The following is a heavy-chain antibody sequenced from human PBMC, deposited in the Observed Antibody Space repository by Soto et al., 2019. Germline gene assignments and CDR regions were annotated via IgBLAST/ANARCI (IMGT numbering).Heavy chain of an antibody. J-gene: IGHJ4*02. CDR2: IYYSGST. CDR1: GGSISSGDYY. D-gene: IGHD6-13*01. V-gene: IGHV4-30-4*01. Sequence: QVQLRESGPGLVKPSQTLSLTCTVSGGSISSGDYYWSWIRQPPGKGLEWIGYIYYSGSTYYNPSLKSRVTISVDTSKNQFSLKLSSVTAADTAVYYCARELVAAAGAFDYWGQGTLVTVSS. CDR3: ARELVAAAGAFDY.